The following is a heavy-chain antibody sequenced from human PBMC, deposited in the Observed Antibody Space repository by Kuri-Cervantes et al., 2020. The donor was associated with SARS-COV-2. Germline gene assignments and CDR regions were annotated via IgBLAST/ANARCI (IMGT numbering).Heavy chain of an antibody. CDR3: ARQMMSSITIFGVVITRNWFDP. CDR1: GGSISSSSYY. Sequence: ESLKISCTVSGGSISSSSYYWGWIRQPPGKGLEWIGSIYYSGCTYYNPSLKSRVTISVDTSKNQFSLKLSSVTAADTAVYYCARQMMSSITIFGVVITRNWFDPWGQGTLVTVSS. V-gene: IGHV4-39*01. D-gene: IGHD3-3*01. CDR2: IYYSGCT. J-gene: IGHJ5*02.